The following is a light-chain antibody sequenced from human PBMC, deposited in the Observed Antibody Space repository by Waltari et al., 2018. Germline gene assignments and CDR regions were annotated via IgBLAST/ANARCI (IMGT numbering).Light chain of an antibody. J-gene: IGLJ3*02. CDR1: SGHSTNV. CDR3: QTGGHGTWV. Sequence: QLVLTQSPSASASLGASVKLTCTLSSGHSTNVIACLQKRPEEGPRYLMKVNSDGSHNKGDEIPDRFSGSSSGAERYLTISSLQSEDEADYYCQTGGHGTWVFGGGTKLTVL. CDR2: VNSDGSH. V-gene: IGLV4-69*01.